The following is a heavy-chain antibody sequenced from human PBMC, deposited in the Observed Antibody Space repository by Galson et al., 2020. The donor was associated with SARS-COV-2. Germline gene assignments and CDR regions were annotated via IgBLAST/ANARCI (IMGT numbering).Heavy chain of an antibody. CDR2: IDPSDSYT. V-gene: IGHV5-10-1*01. CDR3: ARLVGGKVVPAAKENWFDP. Sequence: HGESLKISCKGSGYSFTSYWISWVRQMPGKGLEWMGRIDPSDSYTNYSPSFQGHVTISADKSISTAYLQWSSLKASDTAMYYCARLVGGKVVPAAKENWFDPWGQGTLVTVSS. J-gene: IGHJ5*02. D-gene: IGHD2-2*01. CDR1: GYSFTSYW.